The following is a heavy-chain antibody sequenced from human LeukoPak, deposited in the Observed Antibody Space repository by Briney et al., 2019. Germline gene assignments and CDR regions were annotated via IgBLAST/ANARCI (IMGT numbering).Heavy chain of an antibody. CDR1: GFTFSSYA. Sequence: PGRSLRLSCASSGFTFSSYAMHWVRQAPGKGLEWVAVISYDGSNKYYADSVKGRFTISRDNSKNTLYLQMNSLRAEDTAVYYCAREEGSTVTIPFHGYWGQGTLVTVSS. CDR2: ISYDGSNK. CDR3: AREEGSTVTIPFHGY. V-gene: IGHV3-30-3*01. D-gene: IGHD4-17*01. J-gene: IGHJ4*02.